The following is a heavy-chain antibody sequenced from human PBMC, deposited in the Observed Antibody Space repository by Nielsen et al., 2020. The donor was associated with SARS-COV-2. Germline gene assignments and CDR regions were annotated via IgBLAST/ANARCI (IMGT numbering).Heavy chain of an antibody. CDR1: GYTFTGYY. Sequence: ASEVSCKASGYTFTGYYMHWVRQAPGQGLEWMGRINPNSGGTNYAQKFQGRVTMTRDTSISTAYMELSRLRSDDTAVYYCARDEDLGGSGHLQHWGQGTLVTVSS. D-gene: IGHD1-26*01. V-gene: IGHV1-2*06. CDR2: INPNSGGT. J-gene: IGHJ1*01. CDR3: ARDEDLGGSGHLQH.